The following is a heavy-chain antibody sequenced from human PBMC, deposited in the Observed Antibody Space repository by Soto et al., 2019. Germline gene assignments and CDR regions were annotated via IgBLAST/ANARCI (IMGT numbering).Heavy chain of an antibody. Sequence: GASVKVSCKVSGYTLTELSMHWVRQAPGKGLEWMGGFDADDGKTIYAQKFQGRVTMTTDTSTSTVYMELRSLRSDDTAVYYCARDPSLELEDAESGNFDYWGQGTLVTVSS. D-gene: IGHD1-1*01. CDR2: FDADDGKT. CDR3: ARDPSLELEDAESGNFDY. CDR1: GYTLTELS. J-gene: IGHJ4*02. V-gene: IGHV1-24*01.